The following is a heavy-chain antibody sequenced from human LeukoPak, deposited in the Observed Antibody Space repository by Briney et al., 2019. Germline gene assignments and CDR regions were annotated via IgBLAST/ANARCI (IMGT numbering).Heavy chain of an antibody. D-gene: IGHD1-26*01. Sequence: PGGSLRLSCAASGFTFSNYWMHWVRQAPGKGLVWVSRINSDGSSTSYADSVKGRFTTSRDNAKNTLYLQMNSLRAEDTAVYYCARVSSGSYFGYYYYYMDVWGKGNTVTVSS. CDR2: INSDGSST. V-gene: IGHV3-74*01. CDR3: ARVSSGSYFGYYYYYMDV. CDR1: GFTFSNYW. J-gene: IGHJ6*03.